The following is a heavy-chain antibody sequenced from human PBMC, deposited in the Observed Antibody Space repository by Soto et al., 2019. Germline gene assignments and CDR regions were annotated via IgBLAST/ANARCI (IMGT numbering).Heavy chain of an antibody. Sequence: RGESLKISCKGSGYRFSDYWIFWVRQTPGKGLEWMGRIDPSDSYITYSPSFQGHVIISADKSINSAFLTWTSLKASDSAIYYCARLPKYSSSNYYYGMDVWGQGTTVTVSS. D-gene: IGHD6-6*01. V-gene: IGHV5-10-1*01. CDR1: GYRFSDYW. CDR2: IDPSDSYI. J-gene: IGHJ6*02. CDR3: ARLPKYSSSNYYYGMDV.